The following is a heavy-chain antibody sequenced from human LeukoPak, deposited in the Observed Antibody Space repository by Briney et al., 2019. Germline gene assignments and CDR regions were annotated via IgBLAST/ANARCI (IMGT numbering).Heavy chain of an antibody. Sequence: PSQTLSLTCTVSGGSISSGGYYWSWIRQPPGKGLEWIGYIYHSGSTYYNPSLKSRVTISVDRSKNQFSLKLSSVTAADTAVYYCARILSIFGVVTNEYYFDYWGQGTLVTVSS. D-gene: IGHD3-3*01. CDR3: ARILSIFGVVTNEYYFDY. CDR1: GGSISSGGYY. J-gene: IGHJ4*02. V-gene: IGHV4-30-2*01. CDR2: IYHSGST.